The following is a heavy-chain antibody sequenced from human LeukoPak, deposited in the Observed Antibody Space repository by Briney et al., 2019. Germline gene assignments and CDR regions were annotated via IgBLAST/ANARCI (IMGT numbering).Heavy chain of an antibody. V-gene: IGHV3-20*04. D-gene: IGHD3-16*02. CDR1: GFTFDDYG. J-gene: IGHJ4*02. CDR3: ARGWGTYRPFDY. Sequence: GGSLRLSCAASGFTFDDYGMSWVRQAPGKGLEWVSGINWNGGSTGYADSVKGRITVSRDNAKNSLYLHMNSLRAEDTAVYFCARGWGTYRPFDYWGQGTLVTVSS. CDR2: INWNGGST.